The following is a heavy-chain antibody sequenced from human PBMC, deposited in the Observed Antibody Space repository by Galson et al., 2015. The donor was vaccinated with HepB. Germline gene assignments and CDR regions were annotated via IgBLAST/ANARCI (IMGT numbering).Heavy chain of an antibody. J-gene: IGHJ4*02. CDR2: IWYDGNKE. CDR3: ASGTDFDY. Sequence: SLRLSCAASGFIVSTFGMHWVRQAPGKGLEWVAVIWYDGNKEYYADSVKGRFTISRDNSKNTLYLQMNSLRAEDTALYYCASGTDFDYWGQGTLVTVSS. CDR1: GFIVSTFG. V-gene: IGHV3-30*19. D-gene: IGHD1-26*01.